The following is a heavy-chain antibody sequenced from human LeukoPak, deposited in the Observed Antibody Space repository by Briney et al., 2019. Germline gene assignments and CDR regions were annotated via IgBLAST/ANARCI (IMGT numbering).Heavy chain of an antibody. V-gene: IGHV3-23*01. CDR1: GLTFSSHA. J-gene: IGHJ4*02. D-gene: IGHD6-6*01. CDR3: AKRDSSSRMFDY. Sequence: GGSLRLSCAASGLTFSSHAMSWVRQPPGKGLEWVSTISYSGGSTFTADSVKGRFTISRDNSKNTLFLQMNSLRAEDTAVYYCAKRDSSSRMFDYWGQGTLVTVSS. CDR2: ISYSGGST.